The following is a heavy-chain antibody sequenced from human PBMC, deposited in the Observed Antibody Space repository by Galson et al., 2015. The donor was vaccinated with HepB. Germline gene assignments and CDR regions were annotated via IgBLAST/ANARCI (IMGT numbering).Heavy chain of an antibody. CDR1: GYTFTRSW. J-gene: IGHJ4*02. CDR3: VRGVDYFDY. D-gene: IGHD2-15*01. Sequence: QSGAEVKKPGESLKISRQGSGYTFTRSWIGWVRQMPGKGLEWMGIIYPGDSDTRYSPSFQGQVTISADQSISTAYLQWSSLKASDTAMYYCVRGVDYFDYWGRGALVTVSS. V-gene: IGHV5-51*01. CDR2: IYPGDSDT.